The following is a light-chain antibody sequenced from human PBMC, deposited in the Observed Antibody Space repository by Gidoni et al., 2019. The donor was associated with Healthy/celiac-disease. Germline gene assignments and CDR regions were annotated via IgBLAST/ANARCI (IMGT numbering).Light chain of an antibody. CDR3: QQYGSSPPWT. J-gene: IGKJ1*01. Sequence: EIVLTQSPGTLSLSPGERATLSCRASQSVSSSYLAWYQQKPGQAPRLLLYGASSRATGIPDRFSGSGSGTDFPLTISRLEPEDFAVYYCQQYGSSPPWTFGQGTQVEIK. CDR1: QSVSSSY. CDR2: GAS. V-gene: IGKV3-20*01.